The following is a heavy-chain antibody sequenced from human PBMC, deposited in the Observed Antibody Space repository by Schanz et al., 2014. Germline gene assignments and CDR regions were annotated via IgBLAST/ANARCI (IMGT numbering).Heavy chain of an antibody. Sequence: VHLVESGGGVVQPGRSLRLSCVASGFRFDDYAMHWVRQAPGKGLEWVSGMSWNAGSLGYGDSVKGRFTISRDNAKNSLYLQVNNLSAEDTAVYYCARGAIPIQGVPMDFWGQGTLVTVSS. D-gene: IGHD3-10*01. CDR3: ARGAIPIQGVPMDF. J-gene: IGHJ4*02. CDR1: GFRFDDYA. CDR2: MSWNAGSL. V-gene: IGHV3-9*01.